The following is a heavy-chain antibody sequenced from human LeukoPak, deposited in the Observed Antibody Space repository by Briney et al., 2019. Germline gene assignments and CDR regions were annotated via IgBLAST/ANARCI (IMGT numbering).Heavy chain of an antibody. CDR3: AELGITMIGGV. CDR2: ISSSGSTI. Sequence: GGPLRLSCAASGFTFSSYSMNWVRQAPGKGLEWVSYISSSGSTIYYADSVKGRFTISRDNAKNSLYLQMNSLRAEDTAVYYCAELGITMIGGVWGKGTTVTISS. V-gene: IGHV3-48*04. D-gene: IGHD3-10*02. J-gene: IGHJ6*04. CDR1: GFTFSSYS.